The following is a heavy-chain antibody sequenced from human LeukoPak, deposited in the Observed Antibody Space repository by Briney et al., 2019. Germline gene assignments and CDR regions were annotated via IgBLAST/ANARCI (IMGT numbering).Heavy chain of an antibody. D-gene: IGHD3-3*01. J-gene: IGHJ4*02. CDR3: ARALGSKEYYDFWSGYYSDY. CDR2: ISYHGSNK. CDR1: GFTFSSYA. V-gene: IGHV3-30-3*01. Sequence: GGSLRLSCAASGFTFSSYAMHWVRQAPGKGLEWVAVISYHGSNKYYADSVKGRFTISRDNSKNTLYLQMNSLRAEDTAVYYCARALGSKEYYDFWSGYYSDYWGQGTLVTVSS.